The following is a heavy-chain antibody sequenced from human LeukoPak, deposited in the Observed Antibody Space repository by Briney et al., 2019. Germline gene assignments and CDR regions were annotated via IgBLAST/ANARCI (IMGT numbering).Heavy chain of an antibody. J-gene: IGHJ4*02. CDR2: ISAYNGNT. Sequence: GASVKVSCKASGYTFTRYGIIWVRQAPGQGLEWMGWISAYNGNTNYAQKFQGRVTMTTDTSTSTAYMELRSLRSDDTAVYYCASYEGIAGAGSGTRFDSWGQGTLVAVSS. CDR1: GYTFTRYG. D-gene: IGHD6-13*01. V-gene: IGHV1-18*01. CDR3: ASYEGIAGAGSGTRFDS.